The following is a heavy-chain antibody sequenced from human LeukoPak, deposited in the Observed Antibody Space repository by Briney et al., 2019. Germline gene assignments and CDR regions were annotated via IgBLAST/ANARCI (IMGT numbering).Heavy chain of an antibody. Sequence: SETLSLTCTVSGGSISSYYWSWIRQPPGKGLEWIGYIYYSGSTNYNPSLKSRVTISVDTSNNQFSLKLSSVTAADTAVYYCARDGGSYGAVDYWGQGTLVTVSS. CDR1: GGSISSYY. V-gene: IGHV4-59*01. J-gene: IGHJ4*02. D-gene: IGHD4-17*01. CDR2: IYYSGST. CDR3: ARDGGSYGAVDY.